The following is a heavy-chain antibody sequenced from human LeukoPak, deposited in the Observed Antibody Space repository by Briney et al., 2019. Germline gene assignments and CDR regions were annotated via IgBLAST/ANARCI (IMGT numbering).Heavy chain of an antibody. J-gene: IGHJ5*02. CDR2: IYYSGST. CDR3: ARRVLGGTNWFDP. V-gene: IGHV4-39*07. CDR1: GGSISSSSYY. Sequence: SETLSLTCTVSGGSISSSSYYWGWIRQPPGKGLEWIGSIYYSGSTYYNPSLKSRVTISVDKSKNQFSLKLSSVTAADTAVYYCARRVLGGTNWFDPWGQGTLVTVSS. D-gene: IGHD3-10*01.